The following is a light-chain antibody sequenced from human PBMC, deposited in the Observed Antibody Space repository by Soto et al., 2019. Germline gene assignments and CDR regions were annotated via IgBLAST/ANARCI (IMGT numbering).Light chain of an antibody. CDR3: QQYHAYSPYA. CDR1: QSISRW. CDR2: DAS. J-gene: IGKJ2*01. Sequence: DIQMTQSPSTLSASVGDRVTITCRASQSISRWLAWYQQKPGKAPKLLIYDASNLDTGVSSRFSGSGSGTEFTITISSLQPDDIATYYCQQYHAYSPYAFGQGTKLEIK. V-gene: IGKV1-5*01.